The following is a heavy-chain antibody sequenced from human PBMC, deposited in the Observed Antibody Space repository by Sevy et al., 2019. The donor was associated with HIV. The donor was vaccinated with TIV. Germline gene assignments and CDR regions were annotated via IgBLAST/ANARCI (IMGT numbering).Heavy chain of an antibody. CDR3: ARDLPSAVTNPFYYYGMDV. D-gene: IGHD4-17*01. V-gene: IGHV3-30*04. CDR2: ISYDGSKK. J-gene: IGHJ6*02. Sequence: GGSLRLSCAASGFTFSIYAIHWVRQAPGKGLEWVAVISYDGSKKYYVDSVKGRFTISRDNSKNTLYLQMNSLRPEDTAMYYCARDLPSAVTNPFYYYGMDVWGQGTTVTVSS. CDR1: GFTFSIYA.